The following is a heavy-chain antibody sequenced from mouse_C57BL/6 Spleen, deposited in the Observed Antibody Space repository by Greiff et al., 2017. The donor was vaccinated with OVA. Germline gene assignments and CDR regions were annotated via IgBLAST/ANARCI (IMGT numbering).Heavy chain of an antibody. J-gene: IGHJ2*01. CDR2: IYPRSGNT. CDR3: ARGVYYDYRFDY. Sequence: QVQLKQSGAELARPGASVKLSCKASGYTFTSYGISWVKQRTGQGLEWIGEIYPRSGNTYYNEKFKGKATLTADKSSSTAYMELRSLTSEDSAVYVCARGVYYDYRFDYWGQGTTLTVSS. V-gene: IGHV1-81*01. CDR1: GYTFTSYG. D-gene: IGHD2-4*01.